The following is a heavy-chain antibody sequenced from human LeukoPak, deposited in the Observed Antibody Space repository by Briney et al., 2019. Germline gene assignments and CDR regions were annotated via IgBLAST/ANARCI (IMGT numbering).Heavy chain of an antibody. D-gene: IGHD3-3*01. CDR1: GYTFIGYY. V-gene: IGHV1-2*02. CDR3: ARDSSALYYDFWSGPAGWFDP. Sequence: ASVKVSCKASGYTFIGYYMHWVRQAPGQGLEWMGWINPNSGSTNYAQKFQGRVTMTRDTSISTAYMELSRLRSDDTAVYYCARDSSALYYDFWSGPAGWFDPWGQGTLVTVSS. CDR2: INPNSGST. J-gene: IGHJ5*02.